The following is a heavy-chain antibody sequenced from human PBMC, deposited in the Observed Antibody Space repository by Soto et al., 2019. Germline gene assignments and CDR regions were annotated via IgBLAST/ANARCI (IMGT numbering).Heavy chain of an antibody. V-gene: IGHV3-23*01. J-gene: IGHJ3*02. CDR1: GFTFSSYA. CDR2: ISGSGGST. Sequence: GSLRLSCAASGFTFSSYAMSWVRQAPGKGLEWVSAISGSGGSTYYADSVKGRFTTSRDNSKNTLYLQMNSLRAEDTAVYYCAKSLYYYDSQADAFDIWGQGTMVTVSS. CDR3: AKSLYYYDSQADAFDI. D-gene: IGHD3-22*01.